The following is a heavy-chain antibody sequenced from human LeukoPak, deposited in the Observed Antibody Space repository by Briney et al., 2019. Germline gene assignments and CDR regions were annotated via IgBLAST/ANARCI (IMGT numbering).Heavy chain of an antibody. CDR1: GYTFTDYY. CDR2: INPNSGGT. Sequence: ASVKVSCKASGYTFTDYYMHWVRQAPGQGLEWMGWINPNSGGTNYAQKFQGRVTMTRDTSISTAYMELSRLRSDDTAVYYCARADDYGDYFDYWGQGTLVTVSS. J-gene: IGHJ4*02. CDR3: ARADDYGDYFDY. D-gene: IGHD4-17*01. V-gene: IGHV1-2*02.